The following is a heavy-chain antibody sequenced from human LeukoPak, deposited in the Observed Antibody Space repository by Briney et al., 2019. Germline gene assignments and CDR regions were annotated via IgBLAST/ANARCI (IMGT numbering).Heavy chain of an antibody. D-gene: IGHD2-2*01. CDR2: ISSSNTM. CDR3: ARQRGHCSSTSCAYFSYYMDV. Sequence: GGSLRLSCAASGFTFSDYYMNWIRQAPGNGLEWVSYISSSNTMYYADSVEGRFTIYRDNAKNSLYLQMNSLRAEDTAVYYCARQRGHCSSTSCAYFSYYMDVWGKGTTVTVSS. J-gene: IGHJ6*03. CDR1: GFTFSDYY. V-gene: IGHV3-69-1*01.